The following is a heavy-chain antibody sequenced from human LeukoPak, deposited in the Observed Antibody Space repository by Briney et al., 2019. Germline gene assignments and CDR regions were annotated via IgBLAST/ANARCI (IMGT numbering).Heavy chain of an antibody. CDR2: LSYNGKT. CDR1: GASVSTSH. J-gene: IGHJ4*02. Sequence: SDTLSLTCVVSGASVSTSHWNWIPQLPGKALGCIGCLSYNGKTKYSPSRTSRVTISLGPSKDQVFLKLRSVAAADPGVFYCSEGYFEPFANWGQGTLVTVSS. V-gene: IGHV4-59*02. CDR3: SEGYFEPFAN. D-gene: IGHD2/OR15-2a*01.